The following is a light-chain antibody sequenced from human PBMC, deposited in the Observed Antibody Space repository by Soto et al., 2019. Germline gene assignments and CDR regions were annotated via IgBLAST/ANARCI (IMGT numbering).Light chain of an antibody. J-gene: IGKJ1*01. Sequence: VLTQSPGTLSLSPGERATLSCRASQSVSSSYLAWYQQKPGQAPRLLIYGASSRATGIPDRFSGSGSGTDFTLTIGRLEPEDFAVYYCQQYLITPWTFGQGTKVDI. CDR2: GAS. V-gene: IGKV3-20*01. CDR1: QSVSSSY. CDR3: QQYLITPWT.